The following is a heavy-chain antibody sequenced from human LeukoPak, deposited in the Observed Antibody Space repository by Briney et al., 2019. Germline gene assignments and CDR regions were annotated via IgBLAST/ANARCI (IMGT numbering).Heavy chain of an antibody. J-gene: IGHJ6*02. CDR2: IYYSGTT. Sequence: PSETLSLTCTVSGGSISSGSYSWSWIRQPPGKGLEWIGYIYYSGTTNYNPSVKSRVTISVDTSKNQFSLKVSSVTAADTAVYYCARGVSTYYYGMDVWGQGTTVTVSS. D-gene: IGHD3-10*01. V-gene: IGHV4-61*01. CDR1: GGSISSGSYS. CDR3: ARGVSTYYYGMDV.